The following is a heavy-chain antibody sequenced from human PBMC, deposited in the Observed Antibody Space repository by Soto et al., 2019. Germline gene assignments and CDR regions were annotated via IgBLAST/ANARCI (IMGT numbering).Heavy chain of an antibody. Sequence: EVQLLESGGGLVQPGGSLRLSCTASGFTFSSYAIGWVRQAPGTGLEWVSVIAGSGGATSLADSVKGRFTISRDNSKSTLYLHRNSLRAEDTARYYCVKETVAAAYVETSPFDFWGQGTLVTVSS. CDR3: VKETVAAAYVETSPFDF. D-gene: IGHD2-15*01. V-gene: IGHV3-23*01. CDR1: GFTFSSYA. J-gene: IGHJ4*02. CDR2: IAGSGGAT.